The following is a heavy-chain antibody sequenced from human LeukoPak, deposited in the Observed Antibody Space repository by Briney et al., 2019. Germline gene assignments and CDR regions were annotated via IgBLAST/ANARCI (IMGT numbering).Heavy chain of an antibody. D-gene: IGHD6-13*01. CDR3: ARGGGSSWYSYFSWFDP. CDR2: ISAYNGNT. CDR1: GYTFTSYG. J-gene: IGHJ5*02. Sequence: ASVKVSCKASGYTFTSYGISWVRQAPGQGLEWMGWISAYNGNTNYAQKLQGRVTMTRDTSISTAYMELSRLRSDDTAVYYCARGGGSSWYSYFSWFDPWGQGTLVTVSS. V-gene: IGHV1-18*01.